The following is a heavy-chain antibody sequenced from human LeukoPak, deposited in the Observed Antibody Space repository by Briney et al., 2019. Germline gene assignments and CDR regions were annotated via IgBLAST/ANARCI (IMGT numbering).Heavy chain of an antibody. CDR3: AGQDDILTGYYRYNWFDP. CDR2: IYYSGST. D-gene: IGHD3-9*01. J-gene: IGHJ5*02. V-gene: IGHV4-39*01. CDR1: GGSISSSSYY. Sequence: SETLSLTCTVSGGSISSSSYYWGWIRQPPGKGLEWIGSIYYSGSTYYNPSLKSRVTISVDTSKNQFSLKLSSVTAADTAVYYCAGQDDILTGYYRYNWFDPWGQGTLVTVSS.